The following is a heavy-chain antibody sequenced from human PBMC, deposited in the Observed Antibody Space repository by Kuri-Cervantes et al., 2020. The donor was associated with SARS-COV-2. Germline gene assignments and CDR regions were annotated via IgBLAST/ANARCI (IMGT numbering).Heavy chain of an antibody. Sequence: GESLKISCAASGFTFSSYSMNWVRQAPGKGLEWVSSISSSSSYIYYADSVKGRFTISRDNSKNTLYLQMNSLRAEDTAVYYCAKGGSSGYYPFDYWGQGTLVTVSS. J-gene: IGHJ4*02. CDR2: ISSSSSYI. CDR1: GFTFSSYS. D-gene: IGHD3-22*01. V-gene: IGHV3-21*04. CDR3: AKGGSSGYYPFDY.